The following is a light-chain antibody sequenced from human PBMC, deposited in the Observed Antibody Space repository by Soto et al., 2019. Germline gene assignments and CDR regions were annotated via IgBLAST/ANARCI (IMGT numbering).Light chain of an antibody. CDR1: TGTVTSGHY. J-gene: IGLJ3*02. V-gene: IGLV7-46*01. CDR3: LLPYSDASV. Sequence: QAVVTQETSMSVSQGETVTLTCGSSTGTVTSGHYPYWFQQKPGQAPRTLIYDTSNKQSWTPARFSGSLLGGKAALTLSGALPEDEADYHCLLPYSDASVFGGGTNLTVL. CDR2: DTS.